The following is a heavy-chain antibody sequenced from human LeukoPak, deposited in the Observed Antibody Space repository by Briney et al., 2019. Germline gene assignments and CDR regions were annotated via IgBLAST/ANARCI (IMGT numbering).Heavy chain of an antibody. CDR3: ARLETSSSPYYYYMDV. V-gene: IGHV1-2*02. D-gene: IGHD2-2*01. Sequence: SVKVPCQACGYTFTRYYMLWVRQAPGQGLEWTGWVNPNSGCTNYVLKLQGKVTMNSDTSISTAYMELSRLRSDDTAVYYCARLETSSSPYYYYMDVWGKGTTVNVSS. CDR2: VNPNSGCT. CDR1: GYTFTRYY. J-gene: IGHJ6*03.